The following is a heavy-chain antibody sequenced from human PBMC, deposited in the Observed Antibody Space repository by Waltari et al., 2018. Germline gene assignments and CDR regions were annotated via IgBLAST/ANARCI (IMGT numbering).Heavy chain of an antibody. Sequence: VQLVQSGAEVKKPGASVKVSCKASGFTFTTYAMSWVRQAPGKGLEWVSAISASGGSTYYADAVKGRFTISRDNPKNTLCLEMNSLRAEDTAVYYCGKDDSSGWGALFYYGVDVWGQGTTVTVSS. CDR1: GFTFTTYA. J-gene: IGHJ6*02. V-gene: IGHV3-23*04. D-gene: IGHD6-19*01. CDR3: GKDDSSGWGALFYYGVDV. CDR2: ISASGGST.